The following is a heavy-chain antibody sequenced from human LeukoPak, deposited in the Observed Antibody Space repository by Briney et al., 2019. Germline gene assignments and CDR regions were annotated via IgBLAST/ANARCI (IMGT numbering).Heavy chain of an antibody. CDR1: GFTFSSYV. D-gene: IGHD1-1*01. J-gene: IGHJ6*02. V-gene: IGHV3-74*01. CDR3: ARRGTGHGMDV. Sequence: PGGSLRLSCAASGFTFSSYVMSWVRQVPGKGLVWVSRINNDGSSASYVDSVKGRFTISRDNAKNTLFLQMNSLRAEDTAVYYCARRGTGHGMDVWGQGTTVIVSS. CDR2: INNDGSSA.